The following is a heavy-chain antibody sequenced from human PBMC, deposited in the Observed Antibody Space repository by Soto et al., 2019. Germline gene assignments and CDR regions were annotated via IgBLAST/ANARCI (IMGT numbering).Heavy chain of an antibody. CDR3: AREHPYYYDSSDDDY. CDR1: GFTFSSYS. D-gene: IGHD3-22*01. Sequence: EVQLVESGGGLVQPGGSLRLSCAASGFTFSSYSMNWVRQAPGKGLEWVSYISSSSSTIYYADSVKGRFTISRDNAKNSLYLQMNSLRDEDTAVYYCAREHPYYYDSSDDDYWGQGTLVTVSS. CDR2: ISSSSSTI. J-gene: IGHJ4*02. V-gene: IGHV3-48*02.